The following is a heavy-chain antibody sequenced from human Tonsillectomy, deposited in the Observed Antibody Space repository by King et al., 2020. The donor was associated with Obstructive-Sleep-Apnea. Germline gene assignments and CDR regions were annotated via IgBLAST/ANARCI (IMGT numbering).Heavy chain of an antibody. CDR3: ARDRTYSSGPKVDY. J-gene: IGHJ4*02. Sequence: QLVQSGGGVVQPGRSLRLSCAASGFSFNDYALHWVRQAPGKGLEWVTVISSDGSEKYYAASVKGRFTSSRDKFKNTLFLQMNSLRLEDTAVYYCARDRTYSSGPKVDYWGQGTLVTVSS. CDR1: GFSFNDYA. V-gene: IGHV3-30-3*01. CDR2: ISSDGSEK. D-gene: IGHD3-22*01.